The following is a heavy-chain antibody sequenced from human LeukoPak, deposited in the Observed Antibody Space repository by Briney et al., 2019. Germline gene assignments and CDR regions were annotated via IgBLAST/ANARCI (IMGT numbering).Heavy chain of an antibody. CDR1: GYTFTSYD. J-gene: IGHJ6*03. V-gene: IGHV1-8*01. Sequence: GASVKVSCKASGYTFTSYDINWVRQATGQGLEWMGWMNPNSGNTGYAQKFQGRVTMTEDTSTDTAYMELSSLRSEDTAVYYCATDGSGSYYQEDYYYMDVWGKGTTVTVSS. CDR2: MNPNSGNT. D-gene: IGHD1-26*01. CDR3: ATDGSGSYYQEDYYYMDV.